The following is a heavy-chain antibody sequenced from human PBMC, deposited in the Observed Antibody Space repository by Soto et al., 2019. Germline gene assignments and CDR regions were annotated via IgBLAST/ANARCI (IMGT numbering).Heavy chain of an antibody. J-gene: IGHJ6*02. CDR2: ISAYNGNT. CDR3: ATGPSSRYYYGSGSYLGYYYGMDV. V-gene: IGHV1-18*01. CDR1: GYTFTSYG. Sequence: ASVKVSCKASGYTFTSYGSSWVRQAPGQGLEWMGWISAYNGNTNYAQKLQGRVTMTTDTSTSTAYMELRSLRSDDTAVYYCATGPSSRYYYGSGSYLGYYYGMDVWGQGTTVTVSS. D-gene: IGHD3-10*01.